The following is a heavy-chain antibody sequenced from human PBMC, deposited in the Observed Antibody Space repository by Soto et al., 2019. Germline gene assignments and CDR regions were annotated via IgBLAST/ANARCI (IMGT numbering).Heavy chain of an antibody. CDR1: GYSISSSSW. CDR2: IYYSGST. V-gene: IGHV4-28*01. J-gene: IGHJ6*03. D-gene: IGHD1-1*01. Sequence: SETLSLTCAVSGYSISSSSWWGWIRQPPGKGLEWIAYIYYSGSTYYNPSLKSRVTMSVDTSKNQFSLKLSSVTAVDTAMYYCARILTERRYYYYYMDVWGKGTTVTVSS. CDR3: ARILTERRYYYYYMDV.